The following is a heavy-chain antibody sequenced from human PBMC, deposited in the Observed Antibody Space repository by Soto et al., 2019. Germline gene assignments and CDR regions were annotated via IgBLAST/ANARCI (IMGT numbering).Heavy chain of an antibody. CDR2: INTDGSST. CDR1: GFTFSSYW. V-gene: IGHV3-74*01. D-gene: IGHD2-15*01. CDR3: ARRGSGVTRGLHY. Sequence: EVQLVESGGGLVQPGGSLRLSCAASGFTFSSYWMHWVRQAPRKGLVWISRINTDGSSTSYVDSVQGRFTISRDNGKNTLFLQMNSLRGEDTAVYYCARRGSGVTRGLHYWGQGTLVTVSS. J-gene: IGHJ4*02.